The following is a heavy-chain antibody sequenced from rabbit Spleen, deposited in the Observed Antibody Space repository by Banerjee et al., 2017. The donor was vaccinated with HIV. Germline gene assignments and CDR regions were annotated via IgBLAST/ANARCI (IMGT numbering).Heavy chain of an antibody. J-gene: IGHJ4*01. CDR3: ARYVSAGEYYNL. CDR2: INGGGSGTT. D-gene: IGHD7-1*01. V-gene: IGHV1S40*01. Sequence: QSLEESGGDLVKPGASLTLTCTASGFTLSSYWICWVRQAPGKGLEWIACINGGGSGTTAYASWAKGRFTISKTSSTTVTLQMTSLTDADTATYFCARYVSAGEYYNLWGPGTLVTVS. CDR1: GFTLSSYW.